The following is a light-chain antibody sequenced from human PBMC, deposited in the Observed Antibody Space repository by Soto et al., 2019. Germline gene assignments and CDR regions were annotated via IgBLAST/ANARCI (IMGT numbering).Light chain of an antibody. Sequence: IVMTQSPGTPSVSPGEGATLSCRASQSVSRNLACDQQKPGQAPGLLIYGASNRATGIPARFSGSGSGTEFTLTISSLQSEDFGVYYCRHNNNRLLWTFGQGTKVDIK. J-gene: IGKJ1*01. CDR2: GAS. V-gene: IGKV3-15*01. CDR3: RHNNNRLLWT. CDR1: QSVSRN.